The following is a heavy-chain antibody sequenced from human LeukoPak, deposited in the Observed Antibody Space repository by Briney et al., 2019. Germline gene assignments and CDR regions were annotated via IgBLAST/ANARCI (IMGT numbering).Heavy chain of an antibody. Sequence: SETLSLTCTVSGYSISSGYYWSWIRQPPGKGLEWIGEINHSGSTNYNPSLKSRVTISVDTSKNQFSLKLSSVTAADTAVYYCARRLRYFDWLFDYWGQGTLVTVSS. CDR2: INHSGST. CDR1: GYSISSGYY. V-gene: IGHV4-38-2*02. D-gene: IGHD3-9*01. CDR3: ARRLRYFDWLFDY. J-gene: IGHJ4*02.